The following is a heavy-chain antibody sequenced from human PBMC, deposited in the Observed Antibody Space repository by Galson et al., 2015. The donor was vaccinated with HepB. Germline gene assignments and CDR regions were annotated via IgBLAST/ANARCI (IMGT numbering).Heavy chain of an antibody. J-gene: IGHJ4*02. D-gene: IGHD3-3*01. Sequence: SLRLSCAASGFTFSSYAMHWVRQAPGKGLEWVAVISYDGSNKYYADSVKGRFTISRDNSKNTLYLQMNSLRAEDTAVYYCARGWGARVTIFGAYFDYWGQGTLVTVSS. CDR3: ARGWGARVTIFGAYFDY. V-gene: IGHV3-30-3*01. CDR2: ISYDGSNK. CDR1: GFTFSSYA.